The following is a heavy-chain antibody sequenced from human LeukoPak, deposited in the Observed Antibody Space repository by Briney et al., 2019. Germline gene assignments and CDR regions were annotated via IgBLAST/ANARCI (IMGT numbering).Heavy chain of an antibody. Sequence: SETLSLTCTVSGGSISSYYWSWIRQPPGKGLEWIGYIYYSGSTNYNPSLKSRVTISVDTSKNQFSLKLSSVTAADTAVYYCARVSYYDILTGYYAFDYWGQGTLVTVSS. J-gene: IGHJ4*02. CDR3: ARVSYYDILTGYYAFDY. CDR2: IYYSGST. V-gene: IGHV4-59*01. D-gene: IGHD3-9*01. CDR1: GGSISSYY.